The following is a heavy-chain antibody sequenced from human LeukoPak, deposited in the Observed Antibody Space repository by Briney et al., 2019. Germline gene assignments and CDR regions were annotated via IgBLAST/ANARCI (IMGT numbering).Heavy chain of an antibody. D-gene: IGHD6-13*01. CDR2: IYYGGST. Sequence: SETLSLTCTVSGGSISSHYWSWIRQPPGKGLEWIGYIYYGGSTNYNPSLKSRVTISVDTSKNQFSLRLSSVTAADTAVYYCARYSSSWYGADNWFDPWGQGTLVTVSS. CDR1: GGSISSHY. CDR3: ARYSSSWYGADNWFDP. V-gene: IGHV4-59*11. J-gene: IGHJ5*02.